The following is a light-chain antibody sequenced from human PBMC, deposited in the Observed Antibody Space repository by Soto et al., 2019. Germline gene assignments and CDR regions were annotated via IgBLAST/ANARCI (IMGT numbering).Light chain of an antibody. V-gene: IGKV2-28*01. CDR2: LGS. CDR3: MQALQTPIT. Sequence: DIVMTQSPLSLPVTPGEPSSISCRASQILLHSNGYNYLDWHLQTPGQSPQLLIYLGSNRSSGVPDRFSCSASGTDFTLKISRVEAEDVGVYYCMQALQTPITFGPGTKVDIK. CDR1: QILLHSNGYNY. J-gene: IGKJ3*01.